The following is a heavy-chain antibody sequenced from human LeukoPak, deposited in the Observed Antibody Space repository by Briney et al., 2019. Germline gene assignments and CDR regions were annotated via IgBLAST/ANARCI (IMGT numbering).Heavy chain of an antibody. CDR1: GFTFSSYG. CDR2: ISGSGGST. J-gene: IGHJ4*02. D-gene: IGHD2-2*01. CDR3: AKDRESYYCTSTSCYLDY. Sequence: GGTLRLSCAASGFTFSSYGMCWVRQAPGKGLEWVSAISGSGGSTYYADSVKGRFTISRDNSKNTLYLQMNSLRAEDTAVYYCAKDRESYYCTSTSCYLDYWGQGTLVTVSS. V-gene: IGHV3-23*01.